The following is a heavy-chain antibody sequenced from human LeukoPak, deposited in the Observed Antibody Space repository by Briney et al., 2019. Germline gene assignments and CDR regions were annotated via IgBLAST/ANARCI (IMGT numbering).Heavy chain of an antibody. V-gene: IGHV3-23*01. Sequence: GGSLRLSCAASGFTFSSYGMSWVRQAPGKGLEWVSAISGSGGSTYYADSVKGRFTISRDNSKNTLYLQMNSLRAEDTAVYYCAKLVYGSGSYYNYYYYYMDVWGKGTTVTISS. J-gene: IGHJ6*03. CDR1: GFTFSSYG. D-gene: IGHD3-10*01. CDR2: ISGSGGST. CDR3: AKLVYGSGSYYNYYYYYMDV.